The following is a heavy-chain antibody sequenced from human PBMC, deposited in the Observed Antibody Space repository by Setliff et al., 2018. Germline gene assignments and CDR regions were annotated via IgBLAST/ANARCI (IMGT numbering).Heavy chain of an antibody. CDR3: IVNMVRPVTVLDS. CDR1: GHSLTSNH. Sequence: ASVKVSCKASGHSLTSNHFHWGRQAPGKGLEWMGTINPNDGYTIYAPALQGRVAMTTDTSTGTAYMELSGLTSADTAIYYCIVNMVRPVTVLDSWGPGTLVTVSS. D-gene: IGHD2-15*01. CDR2: INPNDGYT. J-gene: IGHJ4*02. V-gene: IGHV1-46*01.